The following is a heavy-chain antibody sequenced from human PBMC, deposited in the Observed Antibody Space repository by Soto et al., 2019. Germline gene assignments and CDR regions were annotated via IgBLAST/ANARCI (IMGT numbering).Heavy chain of an antibody. CDR1: GGSISRYD. CDR3: ARVHWVMREMWFDP. V-gene: IGHV4-59*01. CDR2: IYYSGST. J-gene: IGHJ5*02. Sequence: ETLSITCTVSGGSISRYDWSWIRQPPGKGLEWIGYIYYSGSTNYNPSLKSRVTISVDTSKNQFSLKLSSVTAADTAVYYCARVHWVMREMWFDPWGQGTLVTVSS. D-gene: IGHD3-16*01.